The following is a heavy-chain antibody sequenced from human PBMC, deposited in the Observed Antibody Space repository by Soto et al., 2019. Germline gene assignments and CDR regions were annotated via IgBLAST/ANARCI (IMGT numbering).Heavy chain of an antibody. Sequence: QVQLVQSGAEVKKPGASVQVSCKASGYTFTSYGISWVRQAPGQGLEWMGWISAYNGNTNYAQKLQGRVTMTTDTSTSTAYMELRSLRSDDTAVYYCARDVRGYYDSSAGPAGYWGQGTLVTVSS. J-gene: IGHJ4*02. CDR2: ISAYNGNT. CDR1: GYTFTSYG. V-gene: IGHV1-18*01. CDR3: ARDVRGYYDSSAGPAGY. D-gene: IGHD3-22*01.